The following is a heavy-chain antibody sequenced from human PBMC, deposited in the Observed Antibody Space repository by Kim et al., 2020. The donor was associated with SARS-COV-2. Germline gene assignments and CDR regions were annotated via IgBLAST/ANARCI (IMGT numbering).Heavy chain of an antibody. J-gene: IGHJ4*02. Sequence: GGSLRLSCAASGFNFCNYCMHWVRQAPGKGPEWVAAISADGRDTYEGYLVTRRSTISRDNSKNLLYLQMNMLTADATAFFYSVSATALNHHRFESWGQG. D-gene: IGHD2-21*02. CDR2: ISADGRDT. V-gene: IGHV3-30*03. CDR1: GFNFCNYC. CDR3: VSATALNHHRFES.